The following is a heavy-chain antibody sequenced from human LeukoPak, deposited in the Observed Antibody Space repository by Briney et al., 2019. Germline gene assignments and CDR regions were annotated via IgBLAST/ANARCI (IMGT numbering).Heavy chain of an antibody. J-gene: IGHJ5*02. CDR1: GGSFSGYY. Sequence: SETLSLTCAVYGGSFSGYYWSWIRQPPAKGLEWIGEINHSGSTNYNPSLKSRVTISVDTSKNQFSLKLSSVTAADTAVYYCARVRPYGGKGWFDPWGQGTLVTVSS. CDR2: INHSGST. CDR3: ARVRPYGGKGWFDP. V-gene: IGHV4-34*01. D-gene: IGHD4-17*01.